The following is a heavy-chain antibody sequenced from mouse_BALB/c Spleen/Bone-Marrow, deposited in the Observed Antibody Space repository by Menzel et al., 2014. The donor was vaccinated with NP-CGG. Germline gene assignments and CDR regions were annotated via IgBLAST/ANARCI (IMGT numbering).Heavy chain of an antibody. CDR2: IDPANGNT. Sequence: VQLQQPGAELVKPGASVKLSCTASGFNIKDTYMHWVKQRPEQGLEWIGRIDPANGNTKYDPKFQGKATITADTSSNTAYLQLSSLTSEDTAVYYCARDSPYAMDYWGQATSVTVSS. CDR3: ARDSPYAMDY. CDR1: GFNIKDTY. V-gene: IGHV14-3*02. J-gene: IGHJ4*01.